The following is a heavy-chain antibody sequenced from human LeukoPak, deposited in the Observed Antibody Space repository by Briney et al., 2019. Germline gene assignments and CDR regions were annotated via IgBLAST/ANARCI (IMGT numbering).Heavy chain of an antibody. CDR1: GLSFSDSY. Sequence: GGSLRLSCVVSGLSFSDSYMTWIRQTPGKGLEWVSSISSSSSYIYYADSVKGRFTISRDNAKNSLYLQMNSLRAEDTAVYYCARGPITYYYYMDVWGKGTTVTISS. V-gene: IGHV3-11*06. CDR3: ARGPITYYYYMDV. D-gene: IGHD5-12*01. CDR2: ISSSSSYI. J-gene: IGHJ6*03.